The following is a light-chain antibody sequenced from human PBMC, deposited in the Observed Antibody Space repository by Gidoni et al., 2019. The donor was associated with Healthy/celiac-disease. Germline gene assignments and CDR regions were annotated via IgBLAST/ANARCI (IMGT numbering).Light chain of an antibody. J-gene: IGLJ1*01. CDR3: CSYAGSYTYV. V-gene: IGLV2-11*01. CDR2: DVS. Sequence: QSALTQPRSVSGSPGQSVTISCTGTSSDVGGYNYVSWYQQHPGKAPKLMIYDVSKRTSGVPDSFSGSKSGNTASLTISGLQAEDEADYYCCSYAGSYTYVFGTGTKVTVL. CDR1: SSDVGGYNY.